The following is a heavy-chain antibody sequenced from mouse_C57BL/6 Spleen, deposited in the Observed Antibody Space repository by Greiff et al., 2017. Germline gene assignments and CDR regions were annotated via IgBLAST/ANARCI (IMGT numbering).Heavy chain of an antibody. CDR1: GFNIKNTY. J-gene: IGHJ1*03. V-gene: IGHV14-3*01. Sequence: EVQLQQSVAELVRPGASVKLSCTASGFNIKNTYMHWVKQRPEQGLEWIGRIDPANGNTTYAPKFQGKATITADTSSNTAYLQLSSLTSEDTAIYYCARSFTTVVPYWYFDVWGTGTTVTVSS. CDR3: ARSFTTVVPYWYFDV. D-gene: IGHD1-1*01. CDR2: IDPANGNT.